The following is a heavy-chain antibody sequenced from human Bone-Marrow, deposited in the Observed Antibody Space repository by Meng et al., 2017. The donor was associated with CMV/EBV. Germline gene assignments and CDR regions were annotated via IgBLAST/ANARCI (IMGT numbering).Heavy chain of an antibody. J-gene: IGHJ5*02. CDR1: GGTFSSYA. CDR3: ARVPDCSSTSCYRNWFGP. Sequence: SVKVSCKASGGTFSSYAISWVRQAPGQGLEWMGGIIPILGIANYAQKFQGRVTITADKSTSTAYMELSSLRSEDTAVYYCARVPDCSSTSCYRNWFGPWGQGTLVTVSS. D-gene: IGHD2-2*01. CDR2: IIPILGIA. V-gene: IGHV1-69*10.